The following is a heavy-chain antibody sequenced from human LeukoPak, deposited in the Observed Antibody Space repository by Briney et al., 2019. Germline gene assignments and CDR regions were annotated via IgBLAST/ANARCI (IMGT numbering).Heavy chain of an antibody. CDR3: ARNLVPHEWYFDL. J-gene: IGHJ2*01. V-gene: IGHV4-59*01. CDR2: IYYSGST. D-gene: IGHD3-16*01. Sequence: PSETLSLTCTVSGGSIGSYSWSWIRQPPGKGLEWIAYIYYSGSTNYNPSLKSRVTISLDTSKNHFSLKLSSVTAADTAVYYCARNLVPHEWYFDLWGRGTLVTVSS. CDR1: GGSIGSYS.